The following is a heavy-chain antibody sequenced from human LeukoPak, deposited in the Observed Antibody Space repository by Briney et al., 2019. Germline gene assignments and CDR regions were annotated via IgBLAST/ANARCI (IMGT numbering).Heavy chain of an antibody. D-gene: IGHD2-2*01. Sequence: PSETLSLTCTVSGGSISSYYWSWIRQPAGKGLEWIGRIYTSGSTNYNPSLKSRVTISVDTSKNQFSLKLSSVTAADTAVYYCARDVVVPATKIYYFDYWGQGTLVTVSS. CDR1: GGSISSYY. V-gene: IGHV4-4*07. CDR2: IYTSGST. CDR3: ARDVVVPATKIYYFDY. J-gene: IGHJ4*02.